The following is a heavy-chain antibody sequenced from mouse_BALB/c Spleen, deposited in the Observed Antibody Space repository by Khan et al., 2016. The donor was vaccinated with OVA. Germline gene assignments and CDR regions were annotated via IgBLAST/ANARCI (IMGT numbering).Heavy chain of an antibody. D-gene: IGHD2-3*01. Sequence: QVQLKQSGAELVKPGASVKLSCKASGYTFTGYDINWVRQRPEQGLEWIRRIFPGDGTTKYNEKFKGKATLTTDKSSSTTYMQLSRLTSEDTAAFFRAIGSALMSWVAYWYLETLDTLS. CDR1: GYTFTGYD. J-gene: IGHJ3*01. CDR3: AIGSALMSWVAY. CDR2: IFPGDGTT. V-gene: IGHV1S56*01.